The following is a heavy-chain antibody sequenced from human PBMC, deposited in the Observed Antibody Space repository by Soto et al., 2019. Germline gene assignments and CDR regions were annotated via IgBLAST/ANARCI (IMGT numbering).Heavy chain of an antibody. Sequence: SETLSLTCTVSGGSISSSSYYWGWIRQPPGKGLEWIGYIYYSGSTYYNPSLKSRVTISVDTSKNQFSLKLSSVTAADTAVYYCARAYRVSLPTIDYWGQGTLVTVSS. J-gene: IGHJ4*02. CDR2: IYYSGST. CDR1: GGSISSSSYY. V-gene: IGHV4-30-4*08. D-gene: IGHD3-16*02. CDR3: ARAYRVSLPTIDY.